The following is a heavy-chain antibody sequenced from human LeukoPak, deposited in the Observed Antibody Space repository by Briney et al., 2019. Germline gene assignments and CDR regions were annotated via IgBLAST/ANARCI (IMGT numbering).Heavy chain of an antibody. CDR3: ARVGYSSSWYGYYYYYGMDV. V-gene: IGHV3-21*01. Sequence: PGGSLRLSCAASGFTFSSYSMNWVRQAPGKGLEWVSSISSSSSYIYYADSVKGRFTISRDNAKNSLYLQMNSLRAEDTAVYYCARVGYSSSWYGYYYYYGMDVWGQGTTVTVSS. J-gene: IGHJ6*02. D-gene: IGHD6-13*01. CDR2: ISSSSSYI. CDR1: GFTFSSYS.